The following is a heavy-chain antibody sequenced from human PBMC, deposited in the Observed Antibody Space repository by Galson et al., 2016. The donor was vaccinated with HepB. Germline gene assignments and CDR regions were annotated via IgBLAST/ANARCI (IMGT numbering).Heavy chain of an antibody. CDR3: ARVAGPWVGVPAAKVYFDF. V-gene: IGHV3-23*01. J-gene: IGHJ4*02. D-gene: IGHD2-2*01. Sequence: SLRLSCAASGFTFKYHDMSWVRQAPGSGLEWVAVISDGGTAPYADSVKGRFTISRDNSKNTVYLQMDSLRAEDRAEYYCARVAGPWVGVPAAKVYFDFWGQGTLVIVSS. CDR1: GFTFKYHD. CDR2: ISDGGTA.